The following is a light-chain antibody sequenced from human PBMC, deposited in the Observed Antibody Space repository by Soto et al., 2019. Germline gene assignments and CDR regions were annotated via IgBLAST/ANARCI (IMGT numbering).Light chain of an antibody. CDR1: QSVSSY. CDR2: GAY. V-gene: IGKV3-20*01. CDR3: QQHGSSPRT. J-gene: IGKJ1*01. Sequence: EIVLTQSPGTLSLSPGERATLSCWASQSVSSYLAWYQQKPGQAPRLLIYGAYSRATGIPDRFSGSGSGTDFTLTISRLEPEDFAMYYCQQHGSSPRTFGQGTKVEIK.